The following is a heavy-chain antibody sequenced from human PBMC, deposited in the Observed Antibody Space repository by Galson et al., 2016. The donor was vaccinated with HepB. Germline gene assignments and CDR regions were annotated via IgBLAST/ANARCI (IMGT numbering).Heavy chain of an antibody. D-gene: IGHD3-22*01. V-gene: IGHV3-23*01. CDR2: ISGSGIST. Sequence: SLRLSCAASGFTFSSYAMSWVRQAPGKGLEWVSGISGSGISTYYADSVKGRFTISRDNSKNTLYLQMNSLRAEDTAIYYCAKGLILNYYDSSGYYFQHWGQGTLVTVSS. J-gene: IGHJ1*01. CDR1: GFTFSSYA. CDR3: AKGLILNYYDSSGYYFQH.